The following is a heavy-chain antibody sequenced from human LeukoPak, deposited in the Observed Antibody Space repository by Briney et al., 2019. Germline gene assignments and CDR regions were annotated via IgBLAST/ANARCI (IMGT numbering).Heavy chain of an antibody. CDR1: GVTFSTYW. D-gene: IGHD5-18*01. Sequence: GGSLRLSCAVSGVTFSTYWMHWVRQAPGKGLVWVSRINTDGTITNYADSVKGRFTISRDNAKNMLHLQMNSLRADDTAVYYCKKDRVSWDTTMAFDYWGQGTLVIVSS. J-gene: IGHJ4*02. CDR3: KKDRVSWDTTMAFDY. CDR2: INTDGTIT. V-gene: IGHV3-74*01.